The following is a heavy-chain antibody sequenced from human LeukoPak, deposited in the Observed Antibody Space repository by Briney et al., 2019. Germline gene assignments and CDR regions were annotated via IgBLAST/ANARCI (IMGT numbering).Heavy chain of an antibody. D-gene: IGHD1-7*01. CDR1: GFTFSTFS. CDR2: ISGSGSDI. Sequence: GGSLRLSCAASGFTFSTFSMNWVRQTPGKGLEWVPAISGSGSDIYCADSVKGRFTISRDNPKRSLYLQMNSLRAEDTAVYYCARRTFPNDAFDVWGQGTVVTVSS. J-gene: IGHJ3*01. V-gene: IGHV3-21*01. CDR3: ARRTFPNDAFDV.